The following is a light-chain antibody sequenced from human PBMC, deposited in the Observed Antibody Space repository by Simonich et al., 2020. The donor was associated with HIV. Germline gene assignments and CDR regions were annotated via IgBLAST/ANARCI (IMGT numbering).Light chain of an antibody. J-gene: IGKJ4*01. V-gene: IGKV3-15*01. CDR2: DAS. Sequence: IVMTQSPATLSVSPGERATLSCRASQSVSSNLAWYQQKPGQAPRPLIFDASTRATGVPAKFSGSGSGTEFTLTISSIQAEDFAVYYCQQYNNRPLTFGGGTKVEIK. CDR1: QSVSSN. CDR3: QQYNNRPLT.